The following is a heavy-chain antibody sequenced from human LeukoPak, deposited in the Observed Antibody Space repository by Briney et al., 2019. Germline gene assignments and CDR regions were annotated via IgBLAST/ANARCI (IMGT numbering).Heavy chain of an antibody. CDR2: INHSGST. CDR3: ARGLPPLYCSSTSCYDPFDY. V-gene: IGHV4-34*01. J-gene: IGHJ4*02. Sequence: SETLSLTCAVYGGSFSGYYWSWIRQPPGKGLEWIGEINHSGSTNYNPSLKSRVTISVDTSKNQFSLKLSSVTSADTAVYYCARGLPPLYCSSTSCYDPFDYWGQGTVVTVSS. D-gene: IGHD2-2*01. CDR1: GGSFSGYY.